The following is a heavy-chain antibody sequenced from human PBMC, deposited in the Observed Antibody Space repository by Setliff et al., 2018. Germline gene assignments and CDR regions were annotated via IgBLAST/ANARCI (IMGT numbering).Heavy chain of an antibody. CDR3: AKDGVGAKYYFDY. D-gene: IGHD1-26*01. CDR2: INPNSGGT. CDR1: GYTFTGYY. Sequence: EASVKVSCKASGYTFTGYYMHWVRQAPGQGLEWMGRINPNSGGTNYAQKFQGRVTMTRDTSISTAYMELGRLRSDDTAVYYCAKDGVGAKYYFDYWGQGTLVTVSS. V-gene: IGHV1-2*06. J-gene: IGHJ4*02.